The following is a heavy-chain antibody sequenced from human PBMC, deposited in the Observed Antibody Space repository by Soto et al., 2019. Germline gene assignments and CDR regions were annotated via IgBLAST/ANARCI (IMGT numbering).Heavy chain of an antibody. CDR3: ARHGNTPTYSNYYYYYYMDV. J-gene: IGHJ6*03. CDR2: IYPGDSDT. D-gene: IGHD4-4*01. CDR1: GYSFTSYW. V-gene: IGHV5-51*01. Sequence: GESLKISCKGSGYSFTSYWIGWVRQMPGKGLEWMGIIYPGDSDTRYSPSFQGQVTISADKSISTAYLQWSSLKASDTAMYYCARHGNTPTYSNYYYYYYMDVWGKGTTVTVSS.